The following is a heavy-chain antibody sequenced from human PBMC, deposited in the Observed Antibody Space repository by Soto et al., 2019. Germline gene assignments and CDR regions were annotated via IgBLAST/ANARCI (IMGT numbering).Heavy chain of an antibody. D-gene: IGHD2-21*01. J-gene: IGHJ5*01. V-gene: IGHV6-1*01. CDR3: ARYLRAYCDADFSSWYDS. Sequence: PSKNPSLTCPISGDSFSSNSASWNWIRQSPSGGLEWLGRTYYRSKWYNDYAVSVKSRITINPDTSKNQFSLQLNSVTPEDTAVYYCARYLRAYCDADFSSWYDSWGHGTLVTVSS. CDR2: TYYRSKWYN. CDR1: GDSFSSNSAS.